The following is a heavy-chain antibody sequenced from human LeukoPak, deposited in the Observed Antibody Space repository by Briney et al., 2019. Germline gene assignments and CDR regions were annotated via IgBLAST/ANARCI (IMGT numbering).Heavy chain of an antibody. J-gene: IGHJ4*02. CDR3: ATLYCGGDCPAY. V-gene: IGHV1-2*02. Sequence: ASVKVSCKASGYTFTGYYMHWVRQAPRQGLEWMGWINPNSGGTNYAQKFQGRVTMTRDTSISTAYMELSRLRSDDTAVYYCATLYCGGDCPAYWGQGTLVTVSS. D-gene: IGHD2-21*02. CDR2: INPNSGGT. CDR1: GYTFTGYY.